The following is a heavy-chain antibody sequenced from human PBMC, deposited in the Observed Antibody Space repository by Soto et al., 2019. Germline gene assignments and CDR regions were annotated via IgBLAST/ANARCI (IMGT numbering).Heavy chain of an antibody. V-gene: IGHV3-23*01. CDR1: GFAFSSHP. CDR3: ARRVIGSSRAFDI. CDR2: ISDGGDLT. J-gene: IGHJ3*02. Sequence: WLSLRLSCAASGFAFSSHPMSWVRQAPEKGLEWVAGISDGGDLTYNADSVRGRFTISRDNSRNTLYLQMNSLRAEDTAVYYCARRVIGSSRAFDIWGQGQMVTVSS. D-gene: IGHD3-10*01.